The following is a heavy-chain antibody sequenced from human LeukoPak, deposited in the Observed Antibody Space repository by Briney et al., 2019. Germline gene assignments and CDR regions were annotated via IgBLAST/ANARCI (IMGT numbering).Heavy chain of an antibody. D-gene: IGHD6-19*01. CDR3: AKGFQYSSGCIDY. Sequence: SGGSLRLSCAASGFTFSSYAMNWVRQAPGKGLEWVSAISGSGGSTYYADSVKGRFTISRDNSKNTLYLQMNSLRAEDTAVYYCAKGFQYSSGCIDYWGQGTLVTVSS. CDR2: ISGSGGST. J-gene: IGHJ4*02. CDR1: GFTFSSYA. V-gene: IGHV3-23*01.